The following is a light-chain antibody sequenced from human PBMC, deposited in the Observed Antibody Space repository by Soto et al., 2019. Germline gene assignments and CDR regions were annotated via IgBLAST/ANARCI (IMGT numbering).Light chain of an antibody. CDR1: QSVSSY. CDR3: QQRSNWPIT. V-gene: IGKV3-11*01. J-gene: IGKJ5*01. CDR2: GAS. Sequence: EIVLTQSPATLSLSPGERATLSCRASQSVSSYLAWYQQEPGQAPRLLIYGASSRATGIPDRFSGSGSGTDFPLTISSLEPEDFALYYCQQRSNWPITFGQGTRRRL.